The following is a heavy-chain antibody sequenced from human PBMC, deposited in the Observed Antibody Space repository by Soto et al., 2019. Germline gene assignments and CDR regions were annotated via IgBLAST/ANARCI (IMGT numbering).Heavy chain of an antibody. Sequence: QVQLVQSGAEVKKPGSSVKVSCKASGGTFSSYAISWVRQAPGQGLEWMGGIIPIFGTANYAQKFQGRVTITADESTSTAYMELSSLRSEDTAVYYCARDLRFCCNWVIVSDASVIWCQGTMVTVSS. V-gene: IGHV1-69*12. CDR1: GGTFSSYA. D-gene: IGHD3-3*01. CDR3: ARDLRFCCNWVIVSDASVI. CDR2: IIPIFGTA. J-gene: IGHJ3*02.